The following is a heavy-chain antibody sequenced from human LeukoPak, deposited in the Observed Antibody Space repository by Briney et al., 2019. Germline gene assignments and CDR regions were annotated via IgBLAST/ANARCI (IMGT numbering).Heavy chain of an antibody. CDR1: GYTFTGYY. CDR3: ARVVPSVYDSSGYFDY. CDR2: INPNSGGT. Sequence: ASVKVSCKASGYTFTGYYMHWVRQAPGQGLEWMGWINPNSGGTNYAQKSQGRVTMTRDTSISTAYMELSRLRSDDTAVYYCARVVPSVYDSSGYFDYWGKGTLVTVSS. D-gene: IGHD3-22*01. J-gene: IGHJ4*02. V-gene: IGHV1-2*02.